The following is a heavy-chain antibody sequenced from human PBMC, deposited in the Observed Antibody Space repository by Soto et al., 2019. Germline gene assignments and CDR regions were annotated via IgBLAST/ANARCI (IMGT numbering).Heavy chain of an antibody. Sequence: EVQLVESGGGWVQPGKSLRLSCAASGFIVSAYSMTWVRQAPGKGLEWVSLIYSGGRAFYADSVKERFTISRDNSKNMVHLQMTSLRVDDTAVYYCARDTAEGPIDYWGQGTLVTVP. CDR2: IYSGGRA. V-gene: IGHV3-66*01. J-gene: IGHJ4*02. D-gene: IGHD5-18*01. CDR3: ARDTAEGPIDY. CDR1: GFIVSAYS.